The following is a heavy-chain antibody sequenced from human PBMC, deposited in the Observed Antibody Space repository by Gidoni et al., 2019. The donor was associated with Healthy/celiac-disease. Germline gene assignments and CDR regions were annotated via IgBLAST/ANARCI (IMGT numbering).Heavy chain of an antibody. CDR2: IYYSGST. V-gene: IGHV4-59*08. CDR1: GGSISSYY. J-gene: IGHJ5*02. D-gene: IGHD3-10*01. CDR3: ARLRYGSVGAFDP. Sequence: PGLRTTSATLSLTGTVSGGSISSYYWSWIRQPPGKGLEWIGYIYYSGSTNYNPSLKSRVTISVDTSKNQFSLKLSSVTAADTAVYYCARLRYGSVGAFDPWGQGTLVTVSS.